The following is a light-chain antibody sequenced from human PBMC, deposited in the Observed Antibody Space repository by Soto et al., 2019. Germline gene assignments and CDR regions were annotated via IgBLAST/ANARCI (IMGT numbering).Light chain of an antibody. CDR3: QQYNSYSFT. CDR2: KAS. V-gene: IGKV1-5*03. Sequence: DIQMTQSPSTLSASVGDRVTITCRASQSISSWLARYQQKPGKAPKLLIYKASSLESAVPSRFSGSGSGTEFTLTISSLQPDDFATYYCQQYNSYSFTFGPGTKVDIK. J-gene: IGKJ3*01. CDR1: QSISSW.